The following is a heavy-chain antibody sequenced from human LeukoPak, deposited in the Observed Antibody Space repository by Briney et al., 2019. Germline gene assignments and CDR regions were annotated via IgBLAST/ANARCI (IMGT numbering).Heavy chain of an antibody. CDR1: GFSLEDFG. CDR3: AMKFSRDYYYMDV. CDR2: VTWNGGST. Sequence: GGSLRLSCEASGFSLEDFGMSWVRQPPGKGLEWVSGVTWNGGSTGYAASVEGRFTISRDNAKNSLYLQMNSLRAEDTALYYCAMKFSRDYYYMDVWGKGTTVTVSS. J-gene: IGHJ6*03. V-gene: IGHV3-20*04.